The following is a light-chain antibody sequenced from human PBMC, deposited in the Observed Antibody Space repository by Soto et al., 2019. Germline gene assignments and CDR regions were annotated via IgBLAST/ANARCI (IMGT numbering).Light chain of an antibody. CDR2: DVG. CDR1: NSDVGTYDY. Sequence: QSALSQPASVSGPPGQSIAISCTGTNSDVGTYDYVSWYQQHPGKAPKLMIYDVGKRPSGISDRFSGSKSGNTASLTISGLLAEDEADYYCSSKTTTNTIIFGRGTKVTVL. CDR3: SSKTTTNTII. V-gene: IGLV2-14*03. J-gene: IGLJ2*01.